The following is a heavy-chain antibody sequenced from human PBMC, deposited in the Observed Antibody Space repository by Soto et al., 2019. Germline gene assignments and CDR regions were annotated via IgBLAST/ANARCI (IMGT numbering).Heavy chain of an antibody. Sequence: GGSLRLSCAASGFTFSSYWMSWVRQAPGKGLEWVANIKQDGSEKYYVDSVKGRFTISRDNAKNSLYLQMNSLRAEDTAVYYCARSKIVVVSLDAFDIWGQGTMGTVSS. CDR2: IKQDGSEK. CDR1: GFTFSSYW. J-gene: IGHJ3*02. D-gene: IGHD3-22*01. CDR3: ARSKIVVVSLDAFDI. V-gene: IGHV3-7*01.